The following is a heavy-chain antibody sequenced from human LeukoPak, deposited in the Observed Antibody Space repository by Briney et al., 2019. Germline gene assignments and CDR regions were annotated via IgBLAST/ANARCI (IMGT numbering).Heavy chain of an antibody. CDR1: GFTFNTYW. V-gene: IGHV3-7*01. Sequence: GGSLRLSCAASGFTFNTYWMTWVRQAPGKGLEWVANINEDGREKYYVDSVKGRFTISRDNAKNSLCLQMNSLRAEDTAVYYCARHVVAVGFDYWGQGTLVTVSS. CDR2: INEDGREK. D-gene: IGHD3-22*01. J-gene: IGHJ4*02. CDR3: ARHVVAVGFDY.